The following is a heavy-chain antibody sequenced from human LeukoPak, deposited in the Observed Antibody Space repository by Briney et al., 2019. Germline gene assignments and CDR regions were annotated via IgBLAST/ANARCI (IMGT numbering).Heavy chain of an antibody. J-gene: IGHJ4*02. CDR3: ARGYYDNSGYYYNYDY. D-gene: IGHD3-22*01. V-gene: IGHV1-2*02. Sequence: ASVKVSCKASGYTFTGYYMHWVRQAPGQGLEWMGWINPNSGGTNYAQKFQGRVTMTRDTSISTAYMELSRLRSDDTAVYYCARGYYDNSGYYYNYDYRGQGTLVTVSS. CDR2: INPNSGGT. CDR1: GYTFTGYY.